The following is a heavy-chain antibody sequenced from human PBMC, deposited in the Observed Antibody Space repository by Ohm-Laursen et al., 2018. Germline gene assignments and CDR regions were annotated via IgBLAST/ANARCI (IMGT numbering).Heavy chain of an antibody. CDR1: GYTFTTYY. CDR2: INPFGGRT. J-gene: IGHJ4*02. V-gene: IGHV1-46*01. CDR3: ARVNFETNPSACYFDY. Sequence: SSVKVSCKASGYTFTTYYIHWVRQAPGQGLEWMGIINPFGGRTAYAQNFQGRLTMTRDTSTSTVSMELSSLRSDDTAVYFCARVNFETNPSACYFDYWGQGALVTVSS. D-gene: IGHD6-19*01.